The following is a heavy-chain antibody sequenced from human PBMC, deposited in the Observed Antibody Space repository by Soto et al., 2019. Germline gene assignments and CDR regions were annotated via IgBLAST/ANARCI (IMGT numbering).Heavy chain of an antibody. CDR1: GYTYNRYG. D-gene: IGHD3-16*02. CDR2: ISCYNHDT. J-gene: IGHJ4*01. CDR3: ARDPRNTGGNKLYLDY. V-gene: IGHV1-18*01. Sequence: ASVKVSCKTSGYTYNRYGITWVRQAPGRGLELLGWISCYNHDTIYAQKVQGRLSMATDTSTSTAYMELRSLTSDDTAVYYCARDPRNTGGNKLYLDYWG.